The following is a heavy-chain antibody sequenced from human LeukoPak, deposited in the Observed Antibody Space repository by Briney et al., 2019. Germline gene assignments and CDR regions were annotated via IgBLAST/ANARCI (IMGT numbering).Heavy chain of an antibody. Sequence: PGGSLRLSCAASGFTFSSYGMHWVRQAPGKGLEWVAVISYDGSNKNYADSVKGRFTISRDNSENTLYLQMNSLRADDTAVYYCAKERYCSGISCPTNYWGQGTLVTVSS. J-gene: IGHJ4*02. CDR1: GFTFSSYG. D-gene: IGHD2-2*01. CDR2: ISYDGSNK. CDR3: AKERYCSGISCPTNY. V-gene: IGHV3-30*18.